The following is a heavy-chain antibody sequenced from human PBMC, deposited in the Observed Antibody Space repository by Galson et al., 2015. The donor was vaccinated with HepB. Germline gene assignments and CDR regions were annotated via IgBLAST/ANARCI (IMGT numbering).Heavy chain of an antibody. CDR3: TTSTSSGEVY. J-gene: IGHJ4*02. D-gene: IGHD6-6*01. CDR2: IRSQTNNHAT. Sequence: SLRLSCAASGFTFSNAWMSWVRQAPGKGLEWVGRIRSQTNNHATAYAASVKGRLTISRDDSKNTAYLQMNSLKTEDTAVYYCTTSTSSGEVYWGQGTLVTVSS. CDR1: GFTFSNAW. V-gene: IGHV3-73*01.